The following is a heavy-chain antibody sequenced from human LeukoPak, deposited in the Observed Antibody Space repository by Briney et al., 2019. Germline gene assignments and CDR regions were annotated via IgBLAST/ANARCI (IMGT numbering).Heavy chain of an antibody. J-gene: IGHJ5*02. CDR3: ARGVDYYDSSGSFDP. CDR1: GFTFSSYE. V-gene: IGHV3-48*03. Sequence: GGSLRLSCAASGFTFSSYEMNWVRQAPGKGLEWVSYISSSGSSIYYADSVKGRFTISRDNAKNSLYLQMNSLRAEDTAVYYCARGVDYYDSSGSFDPWGQGTLVTVSS. CDR2: ISSSGSSI. D-gene: IGHD3-22*01.